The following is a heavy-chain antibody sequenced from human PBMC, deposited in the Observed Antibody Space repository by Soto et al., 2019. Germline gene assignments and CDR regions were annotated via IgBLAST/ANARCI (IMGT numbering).Heavy chain of an antibody. CDR3: ARGDFWSGYYRPYYFAY. D-gene: IGHD3-3*01. J-gene: IGHJ4*02. V-gene: IGHV4-59*01. CDR2: IYYSGST. CDR1: GGSISSYY. Sequence: QVQLQESGPGLVKPSETLSLTCTVSGGSISSYYWSWIRQPPGKGLEWIGYIYYSGSTNYNPSLKSRVTISVDTSKNQFSLKLSSVTAADTAVYYCARGDFWSGYYRPYYFAYWGQGTLVTVSS.